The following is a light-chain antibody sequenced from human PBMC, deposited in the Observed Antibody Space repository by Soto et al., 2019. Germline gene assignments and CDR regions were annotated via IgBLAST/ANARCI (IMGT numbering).Light chain of an antibody. Sequence: QSVLTQPASVSGSPGQPITISCTGTSSDVGSYDLVSWYQQHPGKAPRLIIYEVTKRPSGVSNRFSGSKSGSTASLTFSGLQAEDEADYFCCSYAGVSTFVFGTGTKVTVL. CDR1: SSDVGSYDL. V-gene: IGLV2-23*02. CDR2: EVT. CDR3: CSYAGVSTFV. J-gene: IGLJ1*01.